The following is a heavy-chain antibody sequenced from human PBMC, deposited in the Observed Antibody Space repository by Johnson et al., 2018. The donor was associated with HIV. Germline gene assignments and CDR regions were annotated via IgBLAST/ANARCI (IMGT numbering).Heavy chain of an antibody. CDR2: IWYDGSNK. J-gene: IGHJ3*02. D-gene: IGHD3-22*01. CDR1: GFAFSNAW. Sequence: QVQLVESGGDLVKPGGSLRLSCAASGFAFSNAWMSWVRQAPGKGLEWVAVIWYDGSNKYYADSVKGRLTVSRDNYKNTLYLQMNSLRAEDTALYYCARSSSGLDAFDIWGQGTMVTVSS. V-gene: IGHV3-33*08. CDR3: ARSSSGLDAFDI.